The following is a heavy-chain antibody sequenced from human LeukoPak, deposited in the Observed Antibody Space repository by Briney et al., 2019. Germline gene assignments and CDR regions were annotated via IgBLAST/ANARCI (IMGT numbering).Heavy chain of an antibody. Sequence: GASVKVSCKASGYTFTSYYMHWARQAPGQGLEWMGIINPSGGSTSYAQKFQGRVTMTEDTSTDTAYMEPSSLRSEDTAVYYCATAREAYYYMDVWGKGTAVTVSS. CDR2: INPSGGST. V-gene: IGHV1-46*01. CDR3: ATAREAYYYMDV. CDR1: GYTFTSYY. J-gene: IGHJ6*03.